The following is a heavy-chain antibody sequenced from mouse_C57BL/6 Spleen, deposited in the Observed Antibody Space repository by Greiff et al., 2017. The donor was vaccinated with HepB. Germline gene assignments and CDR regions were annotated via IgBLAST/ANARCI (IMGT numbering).Heavy chain of an antibody. D-gene: IGHD1-1*01. CDR2: ISDGGSYT. J-gene: IGHJ4*01. V-gene: IGHV5-4*01. CDR1: GFTFSSYA. Sequence: EVQRVESGGGLVKPGGSLKLSCAASGFTFSSYAMSWVRQTPEKRLEWVATISDGGSYTYYPDNVKGRFTISRDNAKNNLYLQMSHLKSEDTAMYYWARDPVPVVATGAMDYWGQRTSVTVAS. CDR3: ARDPVPVVATGAMDY.